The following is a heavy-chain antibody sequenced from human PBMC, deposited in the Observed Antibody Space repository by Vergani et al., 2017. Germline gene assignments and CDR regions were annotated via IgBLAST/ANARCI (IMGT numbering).Heavy chain of an antibody. Sequence: QVQLLQSGSELKKPGASVRISCEASGYTFTNYPLIWVRQAPGQGLEFMGWINTNSGNPTYAPCFTGRFVFSLDTSVSTAYLQISGLKAEDSAVYYCARGRQWRLTEYVYDMDVWGQGTTVTVSS. J-gene: IGHJ6*02. D-gene: IGHD6-19*01. CDR2: INTNSGNP. CDR3: ARGRQWRLTEYVYDMDV. CDR1: GYTFTNYP. V-gene: IGHV7-4-1*02.